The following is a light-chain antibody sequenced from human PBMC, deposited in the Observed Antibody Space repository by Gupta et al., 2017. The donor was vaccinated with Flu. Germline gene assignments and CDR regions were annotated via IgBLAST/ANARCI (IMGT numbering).Light chain of an antibody. CDR3: QVWDTDSDQCV. J-gene: IGLJ1*01. Sequence: SYVLTQPPSVSVAPGQTARIPCGGNNIAVQSVNWYQQKPGQAPVLVVYDNSDRPSGIPERFSGSTSGNTATLTISRVEAGDEADFYWQVWDTDSDQCVFGSGTKVTVL. CDR1: NIAVQS. V-gene: IGLV3-21*02. CDR2: DNS.